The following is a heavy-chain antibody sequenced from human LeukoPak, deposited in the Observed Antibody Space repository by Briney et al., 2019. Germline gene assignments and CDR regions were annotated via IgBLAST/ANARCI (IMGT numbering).Heavy chain of an antibody. V-gene: IGHV3-66*04. CDR3: ARPGQWELHTWYFDL. CDR1: GFTFKNYA. CDR2: IYSGGST. Sequence: GGSLRLSCAASGFTFKNYAMSWVRQAPGKGLEWVSVIYSGGSTYYADSVKGRFTISRDNSKNTLYLQMNSLRAEDTAVYYCARPGQWELHTWYFDLWGRGTLVTVSS. D-gene: IGHD1-26*01. J-gene: IGHJ2*01.